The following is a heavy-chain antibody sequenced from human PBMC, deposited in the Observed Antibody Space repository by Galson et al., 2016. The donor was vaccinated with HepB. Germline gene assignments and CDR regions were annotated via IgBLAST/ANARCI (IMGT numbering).Heavy chain of an antibody. Sequence: SLRLSCAASGFTFDIHAMTWVRQTPGKGLEWVSTISKSGNNTYYSESLKSRFTVSRDNSENMVFLQLDSLTAEDTAVYYCARSPPRVTAYFDYWGQGALVTVPS. CDR3: ARSPPRVTAYFDY. CDR2: ISKSGNNT. J-gene: IGHJ4*02. CDR1: GFTFDIHA. V-gene: IGHV3-23*05.